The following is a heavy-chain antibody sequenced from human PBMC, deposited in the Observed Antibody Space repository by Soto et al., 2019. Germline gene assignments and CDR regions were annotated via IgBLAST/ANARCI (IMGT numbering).Heavy chain of an antibody. Sequence: SETLSLTCTVSGGSISSGGYYWSWIRQHPGKGLEWIGYIYYSGSTYYNPSLKSRVTISVDTSKNQFSLKLSSVTAADTAVYYCAREGLTVNWFDPWGQGTLVTVSS. D-gene: IGHD2-21*02. J-gene: IGHJ5*02. CDR1: GGSISSGGYY. V-gene: IGHV4-31*03. CDR3: AREGLTVNWFDP. CDR2: IYYSGST.